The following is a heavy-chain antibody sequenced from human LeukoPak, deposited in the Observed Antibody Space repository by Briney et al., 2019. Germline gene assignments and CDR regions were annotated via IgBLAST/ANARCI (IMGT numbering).Heavy chain of an antibody. J-gene: IGHJ4*02. Sequence: SVKVSCKASGGTFSSYAISWVRQAPGQGLEWMGGIIPIFGTANYAQKFQGRVTITADESTSTAYMELSSLRSEDTAVYYCAREGSYCSGSWWIDYWGQGTLVTVSS. D-gene: IGHD3-10*01. CDR1: GGTFSSYA. CDR3: AREGSYCSGSWWIDY. V-gene: IGHV1-69*13. CDR2: IIPIFGTA.